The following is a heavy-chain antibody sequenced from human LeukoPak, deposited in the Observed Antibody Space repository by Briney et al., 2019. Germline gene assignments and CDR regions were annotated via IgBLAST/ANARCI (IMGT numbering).Heavy chain of an antibody. Sequence: GGSLRLSCAASGFTFSSYSMNWVRQAPGKGLEWVSYISSSSSTIYYADSVKGRFTISRDNAKNSLYLQMNSLRDEDTAMYYCATPLDYRDSSGFHQGGDWGQGTLVTVSS. CDR2: ISSSSSTI. CDR1: GFTFSSYS. D-gene: IGHD3-22*01. J-gene: IGHJ4*02. V-gene: IGHV3-48*02. CDR3: ATPLDYRDSSGFHQGGD.